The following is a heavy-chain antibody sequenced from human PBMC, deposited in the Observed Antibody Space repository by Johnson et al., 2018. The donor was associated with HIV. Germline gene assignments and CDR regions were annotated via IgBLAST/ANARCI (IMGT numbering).Heavy chain of an antibody. CDR2: ILYDGSNK. J-gene: IGHJ3*02. D-gene: IGHD1-1*01. CDR1: GLTFSRYG. Sequence: QVQLVESGGGLVQPGGSLRLSCVVSGLTFSRYGMYWVRQAPGWGLEWVAAILYDGSNKYTADSVKGRFTISRDTSKNTLYLQMNSLRTEDTAVYYCAKERGDNYVGGDAFDIWGQGTMVTVSS. CDR3: AKERGDNYVGGDAFDI. V-gene: IGHV3-30*18.